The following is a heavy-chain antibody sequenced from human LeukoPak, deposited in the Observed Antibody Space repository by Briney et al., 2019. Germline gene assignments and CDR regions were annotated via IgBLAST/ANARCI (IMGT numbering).Heavy chain of an antibody. Sequence: GGSLRLSCAASGFTFSTYEMTWVRQAPGKGLEWVSYIDSSAGTVHYGDSVKGRFTISKDNTKNSLYLQMHSLRAEDTAIYYCARDADYGVYLDMWGQGTLVTVAA. D-gene: IGHD4-17*01. CDR3: ARDADYGVYLDM. CDR1: GFTFSTYE. V-gene: IGHV3-48*03. J-gene: IGHJ4*02. CDR2: IDSSAGTV.